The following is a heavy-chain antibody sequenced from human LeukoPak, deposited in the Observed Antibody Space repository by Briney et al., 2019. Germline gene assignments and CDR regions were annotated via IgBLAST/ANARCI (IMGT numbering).Heavy chain of an antibody. CDR3: ARVKSYYFDY. V-gene: IGHV4-30-4*08. Sequence: SETLSLTCTVSGCSISSGDYYWSWIRPPRGKGLEWIGYIYYSGSTYYNPSLKSRVTISVDTSKNQFSLKLSSVTAADTAVYYCARVKSYYFDYWGQGTLVTVSS. J-gene: IGHJ4*02. CDR2: IYYSGST. D-gene: IGHD4-23*01. CDR1: GCSISSGDYY.